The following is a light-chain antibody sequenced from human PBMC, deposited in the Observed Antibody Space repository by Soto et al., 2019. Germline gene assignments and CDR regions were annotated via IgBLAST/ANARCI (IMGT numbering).Light chain of an antibody. J-gene: IGKJ1*01. V-gene: IGKV3-15*01. CDR1: QSVSGN. CDR3: QQYNNWPPWT. Sequence: EIVMTQSPATLSVSPGERATLSCRASQSVSGNLAWYQQKPGQAPRLLIYGASTRATGIPARFSGSGSGTEITLTISSLQSEDFAVHYCQQYNNWPPWTFGQGTKVEIK. CDR2: GAS.